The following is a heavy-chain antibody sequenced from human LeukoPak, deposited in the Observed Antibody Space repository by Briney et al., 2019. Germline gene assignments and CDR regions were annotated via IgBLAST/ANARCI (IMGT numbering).Heavy chain of an antibody. CDR3: ATYGSGSGTFFDS. CDR2: ISHSGSTI. CDR1: GFTFSIYS. D-gene: IGHD3-10*01. Sequence: GGSLRLSCAASGFTFSIYSMNWIRQAPEKGLEWLSYISHSGSTIYYADSVKGRFTISRDNAKNSLYLQMNSLRAEDTALYYCATYGSGSGTFFDSWGQGTLVTVSS. J-gene: IGHJ4*01. V-gene: IGHV3-48*04.